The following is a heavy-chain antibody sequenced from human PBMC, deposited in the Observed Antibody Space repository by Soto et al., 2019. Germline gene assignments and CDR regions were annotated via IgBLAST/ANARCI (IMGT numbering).Heavy chain of an antibody. V-gene: IGHV4-34*01. CDR3: AIGTDYYYYYMDV. D-gene: IGHD1-26*01. J-gene: IGHJ6*03. CDR2: INHSGST. CDR1: GLSFSGYY. Sequence: SETLSLTCAFYGLSFSGYYWSWIRQPPGKGLEWIGEINHSGSTNYNPSLKSRVTISVDTSKNQFSLKLSSVTAADTAVYYCAIGTDYYYYYMDVWGKGTTVTVSS.